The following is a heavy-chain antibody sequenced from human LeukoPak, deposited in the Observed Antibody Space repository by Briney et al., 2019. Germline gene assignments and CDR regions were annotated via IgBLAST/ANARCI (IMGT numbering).Heavy chain of an antibody. CDR1: GYTFTGYY. D-gene: IGHD2/OR15-2a*01. V-gene: IGHV1-2*02. CDR3: ATIYVRHAFDI. Sequence: ASVKVSCKASGYTFTGYYMHWVRQAPGQGLEWMGWIKPHSGGTNYAQKLQGRVTMTTDTSTSTAYMELRSLRSDDTAVYYCATIYVRHAFDIWGQGTMVTVSS. J-gene: IGHJ3*02. CDR2: IKPHSGGT.